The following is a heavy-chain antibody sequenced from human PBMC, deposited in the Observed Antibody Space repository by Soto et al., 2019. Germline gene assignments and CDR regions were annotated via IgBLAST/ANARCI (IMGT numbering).Heavy chain of an antibody. CDR3: ASLAYGNYYYYGMDV. J-gene: IGHJ6*02. Sequence: QVQLVQSGAEVKKPGSSVKVSCKASGGTFSSYTISWVRQAPGQGLEWMGRIIPILGIANYAQKFQGRVTITADKSTSTAYMELSSLRSEDTAVYYCASLAYGNYYYYGMDVWGQGTTVTVSS. D-gene: IGHD4-17*01. V-gene: IGHV1-69*02. CDR2: IIPILGIA. CDR1: GGTFSSYT.